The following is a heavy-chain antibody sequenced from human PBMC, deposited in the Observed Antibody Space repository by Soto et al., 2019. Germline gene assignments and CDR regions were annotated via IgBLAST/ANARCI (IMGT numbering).Heavy chain of an antibody. Sequence: QVQLVQSGGGVVQPGKSLRLSCEVSGLNFSDFGMHWVRQAPGKGLEWVAVIWYDGTNAYYADSVKGRFSVSRDNSENTLYLEMNSLSAEDTAVYFCARDPLLIGGPSGRMGGYFDFWGQGDLVTVSS. CDR1: GLNFSDFG. CDR2: IWYDGTNA. D-gene: IGHD3-10*01. J-gene: IGHJ4*02. CDR3: ARDPLLIGGPSGRMGGYFDF. V-gene: IGHV3-33*01.